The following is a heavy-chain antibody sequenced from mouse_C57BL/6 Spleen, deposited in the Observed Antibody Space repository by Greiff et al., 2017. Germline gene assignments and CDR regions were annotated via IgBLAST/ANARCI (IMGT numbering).Heavy chain of an antibody. CDR3: ARENYGSSYDDY. J-gene: IGHJ2*01. V-gene: IGHV1-85*01. D-gene: IGHD1-1*01. CDR1: GYTFTSYD. Sequence: VQLQQSGPELVKPGASVKLSCKASGYTFTSYDINWVKQRPGQGLEWIGWNYPRDGSTEYNEKFKGKATLTVDTSSSTAYMELHSLTSEDSAVYFCARENYGSSYDDYWGQGTTLTVSS. CDR2: NYPRDGST.